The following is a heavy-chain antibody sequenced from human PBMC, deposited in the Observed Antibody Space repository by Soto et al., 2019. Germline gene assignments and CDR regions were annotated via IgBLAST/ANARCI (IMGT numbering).Heavy chain of an antibody. V-gene: IGHV3-64D*08. CDR3: AIAAAGTGDDY. CDR2: ISSNGGST. D-gene: IGHD6-13*01. CDR1: GFTFSSYA. J-gene: IGHJ4*02. Sequence: PGGSLRLSCSASGFTFSSYAMHWVRQAPGKGLEYVSAISSNGGSTYYADSVKGRFTISRDNSKNTLYLQMSSLRAEDTAVYYCAIAAAGTGDDYWGQGTLVTVSS.